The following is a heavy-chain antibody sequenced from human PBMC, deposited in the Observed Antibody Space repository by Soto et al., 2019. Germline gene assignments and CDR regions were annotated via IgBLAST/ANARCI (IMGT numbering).Heavy chain of an antibody. J-gene: IGHJ3*02. D-gene: IGHD3-22*01. CDR1: GYTFTSYA. V-gene: IGHV1-3*01. Sequence: QVQLVQSGAEVKKPGASVKVSCKASGYTFTSYAMHWVRQAPGQGLEWMGWINAGNGNTKYSQKFQGRVTITRDTSASTAYMELSSLRSEDTAVYYCARASMRWLVKWDDAFDIWGQGTMVTVSS. CDR3: ARASMRWLVKWDDAFDI. CDR2: INAGNGNT.